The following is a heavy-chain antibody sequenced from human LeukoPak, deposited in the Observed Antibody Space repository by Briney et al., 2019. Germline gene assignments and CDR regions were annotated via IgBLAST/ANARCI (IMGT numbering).Heavy chain of an antibody. CDR1: GFTFSSYG. J-gene: IGHJ4*02. CDR3: ARDPVAAKRTFDY. CDR2: IRYDGSNK. D-gene: IGHD6-19*01. Sequence: GGSLRLSCAASGFTFSSYGMHWVRQAPGKGLEWVAFIRYDGSNKYYADSVKGRFTISRDNSKSTLYLQMNSLRAEDTAVYYCARDPVAAKRTFDYWGQGTLVTVSS. V-gene: IGHV3-30*02.